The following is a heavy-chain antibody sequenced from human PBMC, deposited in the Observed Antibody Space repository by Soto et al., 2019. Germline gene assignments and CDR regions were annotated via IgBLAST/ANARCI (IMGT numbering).Heavy chain of an antibody. Sequence: PGGSLRLSCAASGFTFSSYGMHWVRQAPGKGLEWVAVISYDGSNKYYADSVKGRFTISRDNSKNTLYLQMNSLRAEDTAVYYCAKGDYSSGWYPILPWNYYYGMDVWGQGTTVTVSS. CDR3: AKGDYSSGWYPILPWNYYYGMDV. CDR1: GFTFSSYG. V-gene: IGHV3-30*18. D-gene: IGHD6-19*01. CDR2: ISYDGSNK. J-gene: IGHJ6*02.